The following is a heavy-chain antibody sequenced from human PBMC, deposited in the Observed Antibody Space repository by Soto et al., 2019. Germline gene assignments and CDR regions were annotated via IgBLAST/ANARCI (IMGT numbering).Heavy chain of an antibody. Sequence: GGSLGLSCAASGLTVSSYWMSWVRQDPGKGLEWVANIKQDGSEKYYVDSVKGRFTISRDNAKNSLYLQMNSLRAEDTAVYYCAAPSSGFKYYFDYWGQGTLVTVSS. CDR2: IKQDGSEK. J-gene: IGHJ4*02. D-gene: IGHD3-22*01. V-gene: IGHV3-7*03. CDR3: AAPSSGFKYYFDY. CDR1: GLTVSSYW.